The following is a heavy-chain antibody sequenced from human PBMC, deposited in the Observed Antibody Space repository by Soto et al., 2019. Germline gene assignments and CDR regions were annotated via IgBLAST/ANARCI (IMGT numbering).Heavy chain of an antibody. CDR3: ARDLWIAAKGGGNYGMDV. J-gene: IGHJ6*02. Sequence: PSETLSLTCTVSGGSISSGGYYWSWIRQHPGKGLEWIGYIYYSGSTYYNPSLKSRVTISVDTSKNQFSLKLSSVTAADTAVYYCARDLWIAAKGGGNYGMDVWGQGTTVTVSS. CDR2: IYYSGST. V-gene: IGHV4-31*03. CDR1: GGSISSGGYY. D-gene: IGHD6-6*01.